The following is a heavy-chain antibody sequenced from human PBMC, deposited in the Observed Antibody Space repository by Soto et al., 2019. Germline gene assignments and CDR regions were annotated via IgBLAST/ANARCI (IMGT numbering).Heavy chain of an antibody. J-gene: IGHJ6*02. CDR1: GGTFSSYT. D-gene: IGHD6-19*01. Sequence: QVQLVQSGAEVKKPGSSVKVSCKASGGTFSSYTISWVRQAPGQGLEWMGRIIPILGIANYAQQFQCRVTITADKSTNTDYLELSSLRSEDTAVYYCARDPPSGSGWYYYYGMDVWGQGTTVTVSS. V-gene: IGHV1-69*08. CDR3: ARDPPSGSGWYYYYGMDV. CDR2: IIPILGIA.